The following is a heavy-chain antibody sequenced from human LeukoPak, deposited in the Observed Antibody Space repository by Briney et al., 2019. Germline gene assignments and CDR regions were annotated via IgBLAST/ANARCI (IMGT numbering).Heavy chain of an antibody. CDR3: ARRSDYGGNYIFDY. CDR2: IYYSGST. D-gene: IGHD4-23*01. V-gene: IGHV4-39*07. J-gene: IGHJ4*02. Sequence: PSETLSLTCTVSGGSISSSSYYWGWIRQPPGKGREWIGSIYYSGSTYYNPSLKSRVTISVDTSKNQFSLKLSSVTAADTAVYYCARRSDYGGNYIFDYWGQGTLVTVSS. CDR1: GGSISSSSYY.